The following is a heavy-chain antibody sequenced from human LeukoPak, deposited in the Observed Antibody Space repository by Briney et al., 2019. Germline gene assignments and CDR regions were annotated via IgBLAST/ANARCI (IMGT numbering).Heavy chain of an antibody. V-gene: IGHV3-21*01. CDR3: ARDETEMATIWKSQPIDY. D-gene: IGHD5-24*01. CDR2: ISSSSSYI. Sequence: GGSLRLACAASGFTFISYSMNWGRQAPGKGLEWVSSISSSSSYIYYADAVKGRVTISRDNAKNSLYLQMNSLRDEDTAVYYCARDETEMATIWKSQPIDYWGQGTLVTVSS. J-gene: IGHJ4*02. CDR1: GFTFISYS.